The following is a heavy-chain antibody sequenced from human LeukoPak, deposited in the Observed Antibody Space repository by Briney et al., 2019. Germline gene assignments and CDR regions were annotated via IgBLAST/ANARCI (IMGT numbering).Heavy chain of an antibody. V-gene: IGHV1-2*02. CDR3: ARGNDILTGYYNWFDP. CDR2: VNPTNGDT. CDR1: KYTFSGYY. D-gene: IGHD3-9*01. J-gene: IGHJ5*02. Sequence: ASVKVSCKASKYTFSGYYIHWMRQAPGQGLEWMGLVNPTNGDTKYAQKFQGRVTMTTDTSTSTAYMELRSLRSDDTAVYYCARGNDILTGYYNWFDPWGQGTLVTVSS.